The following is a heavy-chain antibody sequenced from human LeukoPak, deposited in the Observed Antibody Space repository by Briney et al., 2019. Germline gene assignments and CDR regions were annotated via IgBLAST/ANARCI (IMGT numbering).Heavy chain of an antibody. Sequence: GSSLRLSCAASGFTFSSYAMHWVRPAPGKGLEWVAVISYDGSNKYYADSAKGRFTISRDNSKNTLYLQMNSLRAEVTAVYYCARGAPRITMLIVVTRDAFDIWGQGTMVTVSS. CDR1: GFTFSSYA. CDR2: ISYDGSNK. D-gene: IGHD3-22*01. CDR3: ARGAPRITMLIVVTRDAFDI. J-gene: IGHJ3*02. V-gene: IGHV3-30*04.